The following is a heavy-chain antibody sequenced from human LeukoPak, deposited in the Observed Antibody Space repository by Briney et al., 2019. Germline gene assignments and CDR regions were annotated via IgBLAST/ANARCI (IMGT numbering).Heavy chain of an antibody. Sequence: ASVKVSCKSSGYTFTSYGIIWVRQAPGQGLEWMGWISVYNGNTNYAQRLQGRVTMTTDTSTSTAYMELRSLRSDDTAVYYCARDQALAGEGIDYWGQGILVTVSS. CDR2: ISVYNGNT. CDR3: ARDQALAGEGIDY. J-gene: IGHJ4*02. D-gene: IGHD6-19*01. CDR1: GYTFTSYG. V-gene: IGHV1-18*01.